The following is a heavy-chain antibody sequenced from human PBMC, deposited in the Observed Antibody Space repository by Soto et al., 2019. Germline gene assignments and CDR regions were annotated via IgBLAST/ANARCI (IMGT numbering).Heavy chain of an antibody. D-gene: IGHD2-2*01. J-gene: IGHJ6*03. CDR3: AREYCSSTSCYGGDYYYYYYMDV. CDR1: GFTFSSYA. CDR2: ISGSGGST. V-gene: IGHV3-23*01. Sequence: GGSLRLSCAASGFTFSSYAMSWVRQAPGKGLEWVSAISGSGGSTYYADSVKGRFTISRDNSKNTLYLQMNSLRAEDTAVYYCAREYCSSTSCYGGDYYYYYYMDVWGKGTTVTVSS.